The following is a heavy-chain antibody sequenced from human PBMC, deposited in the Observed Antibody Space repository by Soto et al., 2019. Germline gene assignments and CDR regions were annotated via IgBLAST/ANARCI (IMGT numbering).Heavy chain of an antibody. CDR2: IYYSGST. CDR1: GGSISSGDYY. D-gene: IGHD1-26*01. V-gene: IGHV4-31*03. CDR3: ARAGVVGATYLDY. J-gene: IGHJ4*02. Sequence: QVQLQESGPGLVKPSQTLSLTCTVSGGSISSGDYYWSWIRQHPGKGLEWIGYIYYSGSTSYNPSLKSRVTISVDTSKNQFSLKLSSVTAADTAVYYCARAGVVGATYLDYWGQGTLVTVSS.